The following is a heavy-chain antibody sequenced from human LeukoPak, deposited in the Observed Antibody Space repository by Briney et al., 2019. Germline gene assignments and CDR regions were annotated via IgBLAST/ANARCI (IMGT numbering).Heavy chain of an antibody. V-gene: IGHV3-48*04. CDR3: ARDHNYAFDN. Sequence: PGGSLRLSCAASAFTFSDYSMNWVRQAPGKGLEWISYIGISSGNTKYADSVKGRFTISGDNAKNSLYLQMNSLRVEDTAVYYCARDHNYAFDNWGQGTLVTVSS. J-gene: IGHJ4*02. CDR1: AFTFSDYS. CDR2: IGISSGNT. D-gene: IGHD1-1*01.